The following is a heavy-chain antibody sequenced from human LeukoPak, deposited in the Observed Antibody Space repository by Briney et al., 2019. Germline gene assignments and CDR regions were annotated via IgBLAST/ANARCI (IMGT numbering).Heavy chain of an antibody. V-gene: IGHV3-21*01. CDR3: ARAPHVVRGVLYYYYYYYMDV. J-gene: IGHJ6*03. CDR1: GLTFSSYS. CDR2: ISSSSSYI. Sequence: PGGSLRLSCAASGLTFSSYSMNWVRQAPGKGLEWVSSISSSSSYIYYADSVKGRFTISRDNAKNSLYLQMNSLRAEDTAVYYCARAPHVVRGVLYYYYYYYMDVWGKGTTVTISS. D-gene: IGHD3-10*01.